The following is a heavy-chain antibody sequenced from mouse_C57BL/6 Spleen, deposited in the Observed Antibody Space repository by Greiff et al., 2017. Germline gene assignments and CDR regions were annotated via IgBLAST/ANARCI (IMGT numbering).Heavy chain of an antibody. CDR2: IDPSDSET. CDR3: ARSFDGYYAYGC. J-gene: IGHJ3*01. D-gene: IGHD2-3*01. CDR1: GYTFTSYW. Sequence: VQLQQPGAELVRPGSSVKLSCKASGYTFTSYWMHWVKQRPIQGLEWIGNIDPSDSETHYNQKFKDKATVTVDNSSSTAYMQRSRLTSEDSAVFDCARSFDGYYAYGCWGQGTLVTVAA. V-gene: IGHV1-52*01.